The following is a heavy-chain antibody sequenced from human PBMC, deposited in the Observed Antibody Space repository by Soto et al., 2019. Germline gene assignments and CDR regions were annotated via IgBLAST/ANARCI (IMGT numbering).Heavy chain of an antibody. J-gene: IGHJ4*02. Sequence: GGSLRLSCAASGFTFSTYWMTWVRQAPGKGLEWVANIKPDGSEEYYVDSVKGRFTISRDNTKNSLYLQMNSLRAEDTAIYYCTKDTMTTLNWGEGTMVTVSS. D-gene: IGHD4-17*01. CDR2: IKPDGSEE. V-gene: IGHV3-7*01. CDR1: GFTFSTYW. CDR3: TKDTMTTLN.